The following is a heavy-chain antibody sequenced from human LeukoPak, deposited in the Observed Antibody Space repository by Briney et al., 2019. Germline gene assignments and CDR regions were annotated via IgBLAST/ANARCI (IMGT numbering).Heavy chain of an antibody. V-gene: IGHV1-18*01. Sequence: ASVKVSCKASGGTFSSYANSWVRQAPGQGLEWMGWISAYNGNTNYAQKLQGRVTMTTDTSTSTAYMELRSLRSDDTAVYYCASLGDADYWGQGTLVTVSS. CDR3: ASLGDADY. J-gene: IGHJ4*02. CDR1: GGTFSSYA. CDR2: ISAYNGNT. D-gene: IGHD1-26*01.